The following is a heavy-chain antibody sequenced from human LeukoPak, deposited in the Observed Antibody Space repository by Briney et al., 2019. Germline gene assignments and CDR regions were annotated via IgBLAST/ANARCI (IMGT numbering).Heavy chain of an antibody. CDR1: GGSISSGNYY. CDR2: ICYGGSI. Sequence: PSETLSLTCTVSGGSISSGNYYWSWIRQHPEKGLEWIGNICYGGSIYYNPSLKSRVTISVDTSKNQFSLKLSSVTAADTAVYYCARRIAAAGAAFDIWGQGTMVTVSS. J-gene: IGHJ3*02. CDR3: ARRIAAAGAAFDI. D-gene: IGHD6-13*01. V-gene: IGHV4-31*03.